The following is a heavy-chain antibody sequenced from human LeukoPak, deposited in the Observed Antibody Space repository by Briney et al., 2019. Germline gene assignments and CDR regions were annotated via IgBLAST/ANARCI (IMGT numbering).Heavy chain of an antibody. J-gene: IGHJ4*02. CDR2: IDPSDSYS. Sequence: GESLKISCKGSGFSFTTYWITWVRQTPGKGLEWMGRIDPSDSYSNYSPPFQGHVTISADKSINTAYLQWSSLKASDTAMYYCVRLHCSGGSCSPDYWGQGTLVTVSS. V-gene: IGHV5-10-1*01. CDR1: GFSFTTYW. CDR3: VRLHCSGGSCSPDY. D-gene: IGHD2-15*01.